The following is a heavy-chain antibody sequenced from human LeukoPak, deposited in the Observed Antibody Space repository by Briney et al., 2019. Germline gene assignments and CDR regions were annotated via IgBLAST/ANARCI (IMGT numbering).Heavy chain of an antibody. CDR3: ARRTYYYSSGSWASDY. CDR1: GFTVSSNY. J-gene: IGHJ4*02. CDR2: IYTSDTT. Sequence: GGSLRLSCAASGFTVSSNYMNWFRQAPGKGLEWVSVIYTSDTTYYADSVKARFTISRDNSKNTLYLHMNNLRAEDTAVYYCARRTYYYSSGSWASDYWGQGTLVTVSS. V-gene: IGHV3-66*01. D-gene: IGHD3-10*01.